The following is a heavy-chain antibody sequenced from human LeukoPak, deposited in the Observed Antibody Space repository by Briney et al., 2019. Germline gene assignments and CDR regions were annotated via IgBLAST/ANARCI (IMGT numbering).Heavy chain of an antibody. CDR2: ISYDGSNK. V-gene: IGHV3-30-3*01. J-gene: IGHJ3*02. CDR3: ARDQAYYYDSSEAFDI. D-gene: IGHD3-22*01. Sequence: PGRSLRLSCAASGLTFSSYAMHWVRQAPGKGLEWVAVISYDGSNKYYADSVKGRFTISRDNSKNTLYLQMNSLRAEDTAVYYCARDQAYYYDSSEAFDIWGQGTMVTVSS. CDR1: GLTFSSYA.